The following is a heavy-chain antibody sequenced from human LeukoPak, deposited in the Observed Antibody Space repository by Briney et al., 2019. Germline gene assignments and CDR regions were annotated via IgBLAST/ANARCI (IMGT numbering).Heavy chain of an antibody. V-gene: IGHV4-59*12. D-gene: IGHD4-11*01. CDR2: IYYSGST. Sequence: SETLSLTCTVSGGSISSYYWSWIRQPPGKGLEWIGYIYYSGSTNYNPSLKSRVTISVDTSKNQFSLKLSSVTAADTAVYYCARGYSNYATYYFDYWAREPWSPSPQ. CDR1: GGSISSYY. J-gene: IGHJ4*02. CDR3: ARGYSNYATYYFDY.